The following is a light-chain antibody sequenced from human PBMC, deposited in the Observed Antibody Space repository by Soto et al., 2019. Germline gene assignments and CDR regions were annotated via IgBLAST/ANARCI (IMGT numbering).Light chain of an antibody. Sequence: AIRMTQSPSSLSASTGDRVTITCRASQGISSYLAWYQQKPGKAPKLLIYAASTLQSGVPSRFSGSGPGTDFTLPISCLHSKVFQTYYCQHYYNYPQRFGKGTK. J-gene: IGKJ1*01. CDR3: QHYYNYPQR. V-gene: IGKV1-8*01. CDR2: AAS. CDR1: QGISSY.